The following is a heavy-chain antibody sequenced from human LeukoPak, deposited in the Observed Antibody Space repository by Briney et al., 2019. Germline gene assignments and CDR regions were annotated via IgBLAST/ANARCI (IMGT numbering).Heavy chain of an antibody. D-gene: IGHD3-10*01. Sequence: PGGSLRLSCAASGFTFSSYWMSWVRQAPGKGLEWVANIKPDGNEKYYVDFVKGRLTISRDNAKNSLYLQMNSLRAEDTAVYYCARNYYGSGSYPLTYWGQGTLVTVSS. CDR2: IKPDGNEK. J-gene: IGHJ4*02. V-gene: IGHV3-7*03. CDR1: GFTFSSYW. CDR3: ARNYYGSGSYPLTY.